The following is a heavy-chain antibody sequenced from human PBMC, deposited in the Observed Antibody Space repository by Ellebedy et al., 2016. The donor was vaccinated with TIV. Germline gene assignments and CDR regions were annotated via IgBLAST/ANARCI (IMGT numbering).Heavy chain of an antibody. CDR2: ISYDGSNK. CDR1: GFTFSSYG. CDR3: AKDRHDILTGYHLDY. V-gene: IGHV3-30*18. Sequence: GGSLGLSXAASGFTFSSYGMHWVRQAPGKGLEWVAVISYDGSNKYYADSVKGRFTISRDNSKNTLYLQMNSLRAEDTAVYYCAKDRHDILTGYHLDYWGQGTLVTVSS. J-gene: IGHJ4*02. D-gene: IGHD3-9*01.